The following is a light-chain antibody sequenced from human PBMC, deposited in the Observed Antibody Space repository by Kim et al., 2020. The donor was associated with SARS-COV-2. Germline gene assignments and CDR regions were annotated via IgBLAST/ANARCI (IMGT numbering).Light chain of an antibody. Sequence: DIQMTQSPSSLSASVGDRVTITCQASQDINNYLIWYQQKPGKAPKLLIYDASKLETGVPSRFSGSGSGTNFIFIINSLQPEDVATYYCQHYHNLPRTFGQGTKVEIK. J-gene: IGKJ1*01. CDR3: QHYHNLPRT. CDR1: QDINNY. CDR2: DAS. V-gene: IGKV1-33*01.